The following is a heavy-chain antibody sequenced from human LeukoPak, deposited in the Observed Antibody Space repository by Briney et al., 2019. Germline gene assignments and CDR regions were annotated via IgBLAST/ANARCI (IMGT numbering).Heavy chain of an antibody. CDR1: GSSFTSYW. D-gene: IGHD2-15*01. J-gene: IGHJ4*02. CDR3: ARLFAYSGYEGYCSGGSCYGLDY. V-gene: IGHV5-51*01. CDR2: IYPGDSDT. Sequence: GESLKISCKGSGSSFTSYWIGWVRQLPGKGLEWMGIIYPGDSDTRYSPSFQGQVTISADKSNSTAYLQWSSLKASDTAMYYCARLFAYSGYEGYCSGGSCYGLDYWGQGTLVTVSS.